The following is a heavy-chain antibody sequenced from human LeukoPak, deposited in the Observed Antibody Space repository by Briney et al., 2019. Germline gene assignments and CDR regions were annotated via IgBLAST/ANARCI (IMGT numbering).Heavy chain of an antibody. Sequence: PSETRSLTCTVSGGSISNYHWSWIRQPAGKGLEWIGQIHTSGSTNYNPPLKSRVTVSIDTPENQLSLTIRSVTAADTAIYYCARRHISSGWSFDYWGQGTLVTVPS. D-gene: IGHD6-19*01. CDR2: IHTSGST. V-gene: IGHV4-4*07. J-gene: IGHJ4*02. CDR1: GGSISNYH. CDR3: ARRHISSGWSFDY.